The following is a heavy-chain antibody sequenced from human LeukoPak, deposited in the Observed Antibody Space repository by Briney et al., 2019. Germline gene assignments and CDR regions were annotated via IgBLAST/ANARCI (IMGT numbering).Heavy chain of an antibody. Sequence: GGSLRLSCAASGFIFSDYWMHWVRQGPGKGLVWVSRIKSDGSSTSYADSVKGRFTISRENAKNSLYLQMNSLRAGDTAVYYCARSQQLAAPDYWGQGTLVTVSS. CDR1: GFIFSDYW. D-gene: IGHD6-13*01. V-gene: IGHV3-74*01. CDR2: IKSDGSST. CDR3: ARSQQLAAPDY. J-gene: IGHJ4*02.